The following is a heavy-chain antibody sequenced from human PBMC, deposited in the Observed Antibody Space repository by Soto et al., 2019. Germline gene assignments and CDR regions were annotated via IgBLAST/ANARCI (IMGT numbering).Heavy chain of an antibody. D-gene: IGHD6-6*01. CDR1: GGSISNSRYD. V-gene: IGHV4-39*07. CDR3: ARDADHLVGWDY. CDR2: IYHTGNT. Sequence: PSETLSLTCTVSGGSISNSRYDWAWIRQPPGKGLEWIGSIYHTGNTYYNPSLRSRVTISVDTSKNQFSLKLRSVTAADTAVYYCARDADHLVGWDYWGQGTLVTVSS. J-gene: IGHJ4*02.